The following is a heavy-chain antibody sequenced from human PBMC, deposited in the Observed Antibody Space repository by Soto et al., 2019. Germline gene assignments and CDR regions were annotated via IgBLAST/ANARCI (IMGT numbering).Heavy chain of an antibody. Sequence: QVQLVESGGGLVKPGGSLRLSCAASGFTFSDYYMSWLRQAPGKGLEWVSYISSSSSYTNYADSVKGRFTISRDNAKNSRYLQMNSLRAEDTAVYYCARVPEVYFGGDCYSGIDYWGQGTLVTVSS. CDR2: ISSSSSYT. J-gene: IGHJ4*02. D-gene: IGHD2-21*02. CDR3: ARVPEVYFGGDCYSGIDY. CDR1: GFTFSDYY. V-gene: IGHV3-11*05.